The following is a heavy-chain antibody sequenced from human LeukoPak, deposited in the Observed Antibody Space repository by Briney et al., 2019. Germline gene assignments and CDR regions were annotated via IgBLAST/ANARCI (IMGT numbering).Heavy chain of an antibody. CDR2: IKQDGSEK. J-gene: IGHJ3*02. D-gene: IGHD4-17*01. CDR3: ASSGYGDYVGAFDI. CDR1: GFTFSSYW. V-gene: IGHV3-7*01. Sequence: PGGSLRLSCAASGFTFSSYWMSWVRQAPGKGLEWVANIKQDGSEKYYVDSVKGRFTISRDNAKNSLYLQMNSLRAEDTAVYYCASSGYGDYVGAFDIWGQGTMVTVSS.